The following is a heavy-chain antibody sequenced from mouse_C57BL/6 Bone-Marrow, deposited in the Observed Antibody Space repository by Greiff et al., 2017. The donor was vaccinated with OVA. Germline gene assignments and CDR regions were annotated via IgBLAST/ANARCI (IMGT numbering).Heavy chain of an antibody. V-gene: IGHV1-42*01. Sequence: VQLKQSGPELVKPGASVKISCKASGYSFTGYYMNWVKQSPEKSLEWIGEINPSTGGTTYNQKFKAKATLTVDKSSSTAYMQLKSLTSEDSAVYYCARSWWFFDYWGQGTTLTVSS. CDR1: GYSFTGYY. J-gene: IGHJ2*01. CDR3: ARSWWFFDY. CDR2: INPSTGGT. D-gene: IGHD1-1*02.